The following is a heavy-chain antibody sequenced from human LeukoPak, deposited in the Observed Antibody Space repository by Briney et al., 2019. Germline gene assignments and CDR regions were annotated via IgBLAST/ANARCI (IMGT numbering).Heavy chain of an antibody. D-gene: IGHD3-22*01. CDR3: ASYSYYYDSSGYFDH. CDR2: IYYSGST. CDR1: GGSVSSDSYY. Sequence: PSETLSLTCTVSGGSVSSDSYYWSWIRQPPGKGLEWIGYIYYSGSTNYNPSLKSRVTISVDTSKNQFSLKLSSVTAADTAVYYCASYSYYYDSSGYFDHWGQGTLVTVSS. J-gene: IGHJ4*02. V-gene: IGHV4-61*01.